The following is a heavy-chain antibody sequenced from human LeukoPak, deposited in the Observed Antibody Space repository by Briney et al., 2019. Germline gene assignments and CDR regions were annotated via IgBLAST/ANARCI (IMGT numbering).Heavy chain of an antibody. CDR2: IIPIFGTA. J-gene: IGHJ4*02. D-gene: IGHD3-10*01. Sequence: ASVKVSCKASGGTFSSYAISWVRQAPGQGLEWMGGIIPIFGTANYAQKFQGRVTITADESTSTAYMELSSLRSEDTAVYYCARQYYYGSGNPFDYWGQGTLVTVSS. CDR3: ARQYYYGSGNPFDY. V-gene: IGHV1-69*13. CDR1: GGTFSSYA.